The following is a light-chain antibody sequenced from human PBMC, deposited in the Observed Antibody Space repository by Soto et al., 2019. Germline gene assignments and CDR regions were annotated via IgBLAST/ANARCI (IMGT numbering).Light chain of an antibody. V-gene: IGKV3-11*01. CDR3: QQRTNWIFT. CDR1: QSVSNY. J-gene: IGKJ3*01. CDR2: DAS. Sequence: EVVLTQSPATLSLSPVERATLSCRASQSVSNYLAWYQQKHGQAPRLLIFDASNRATGIPVRFSGSGSGTDFTLTISSLEPEDFAVYYCQQRTNWIFTFGPGTRVDIK.